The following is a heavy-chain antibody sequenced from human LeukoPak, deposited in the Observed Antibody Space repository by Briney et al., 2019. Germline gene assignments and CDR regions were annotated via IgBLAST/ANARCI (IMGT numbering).Heavy chain of an antibody. CDR3: ARHGDGFYNGMDV. J-gene: IGHJ6*01. CDR1: GFTFRTYW. D-gene: IGHD4-17*01. CDR2: IKGDGSTT. V-gene: IGHV3-74*01. Sequence: GGSLRLSCAASGFTFRTYWMHWVRQVPGKGLLWVARIKGDGSTTIYADSVKGRFTISRDNSKNTLYLQTSSLRAEDTAVYYCARHGDGFYNGMDVLGQGTTVTVSS.